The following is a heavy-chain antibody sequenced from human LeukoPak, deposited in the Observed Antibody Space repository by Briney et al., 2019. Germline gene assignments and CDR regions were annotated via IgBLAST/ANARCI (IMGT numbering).Heavy chain of an antibody. J-gene: IGHJ3*02. CDR2: IYYSGST. D-gene: IGHD2-15*01. V-gene: IGHV4-34*09. Sequence: SETLSLTCAVYGGSFSGYYWSWIRQPPGKGLEWIGYIYYSGSTYYNPSLKSRVTISVDTSKNQFSLKLSSVTAADTAVYYCARGGRSAFDIWGQGTMVTVSS. CDR1: GGSFSGYY. CDR3: ARGGRSAFDI.